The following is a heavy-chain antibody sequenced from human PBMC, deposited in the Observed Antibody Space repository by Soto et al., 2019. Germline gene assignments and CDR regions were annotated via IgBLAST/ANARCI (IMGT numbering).Heavy chain of an antibody. D-gene: IGHD3-3*01. CDR1: GYTFTSYG. CDR2: ISAYNGNT. V-gene: IGHV1-18*01. CDR3: ARGPLSYYDFWSGYSNWFDP. Sequence: GASVKVSCKASGYTFTSYGISWVRQAPGQGLERMGWISAYNGNTNYAQKLQGRVTMTTDTSTSTAYMELRSLRSDDTAVYYCARGPLSYYDFWSGYSNWFDPWGQGTLVTVSS. J-gene: IGHJ5*02.